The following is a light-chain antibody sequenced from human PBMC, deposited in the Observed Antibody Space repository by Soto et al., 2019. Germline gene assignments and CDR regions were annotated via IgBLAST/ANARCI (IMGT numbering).Light chain of an antibody. V-gene: IGLV2-14*03. CDR1: SSDVGGYNY. Sequence: QSVLTQPASVSGSPGQSITISCTGTSSDVGGYNYVSWYQQRPGKAPKLMIYDVSNRPSGVSNRFSGSKSGNTASLTISGLQAEDEADYYCCSYTTSSTVLFGGGTKLTVL. CDR2: DVS. J-gene: IGLJ2*01. CDR3: CSYTTSSTVL.